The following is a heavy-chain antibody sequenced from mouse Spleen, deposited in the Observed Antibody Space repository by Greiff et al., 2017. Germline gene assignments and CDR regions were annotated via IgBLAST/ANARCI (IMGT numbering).Heavy chain of an antibody. CDR1: GFTFSSYA. CDR3: ARMSVVATDFDY. Sequence: EVQLVESGGGLVKLGGSLKLSCAASGFTFSSYAMSWVRQTPEKRLEWVATISSGGGNTYYPDSVKGRFTISRDNAKNTLYLQMSSLKSEDTAMYYCARMSVVATDFDYWGQGTTLTVSS. CDR2: ISSGGGNT. J-gene: IGHJ2*01. D-gene: IGHD1-1*01. V-gene: IGHV5-9-3*01.